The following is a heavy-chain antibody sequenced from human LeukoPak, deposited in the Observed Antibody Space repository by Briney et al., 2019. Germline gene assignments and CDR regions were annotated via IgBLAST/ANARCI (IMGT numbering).Heavy chain of an antibody. CDR2: INPNSGNT. J-gene: IGHJ4*02. CDR1: GYTFTSYD. V-gene: IGHV1-8*01. D-gene: IGHD5-18*01. CDR3: ARGVGHRGQEHSYVYYFDY. Sequence: ASVKVSCKASGYTFTSYDTNWVRQATGQGLEWMGWINPNSGNTDYAQKFQGRVTITRDTSISTAYMELSSLRSEDTAVYYCARGVGHRGQEHSYVYYFDYWGQGPLVTVSS.